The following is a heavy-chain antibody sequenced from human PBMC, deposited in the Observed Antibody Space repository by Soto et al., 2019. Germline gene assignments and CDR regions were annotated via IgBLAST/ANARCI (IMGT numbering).Heavy chain of an antibody. CDR2: ISYDGSNK. Sequence: QVQLLESGGGVVKPGRSLRLSCAASGFTFNTYGMHWVRQAPGKGLEWVAVISYDGSNKYYADSVKGRFTISRDNSKNTLNLQMNSLRAEDTAVYYCAKDDYGMDVWGQGTTVTVSS. CDR1: GFTFNTYG. V-gene: IGHV3-30*18. CDR3: AKDDYGMDV. J-gene: IGHJ6*02.